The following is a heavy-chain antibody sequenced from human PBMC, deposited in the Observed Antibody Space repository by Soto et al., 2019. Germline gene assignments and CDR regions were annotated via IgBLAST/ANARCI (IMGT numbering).Heavy chain of an antibody. J-gene: IGHJ4*02. CDR3: TGEYGIILMVYTSFDY. Sequence: ASVKVSCKASGYTFTGYYMHWVRQAPGQGLEWMGWINPNSGGTNYAQKFQGRVTMTRDTSISTAYMELSRLRSDDTAVYYCTGEYGIILMVYTSFDYWGQDTLVTVSS. D-gene: IGHD2-8*01. CDR2: INPNSGGT. CDR1: GYTFTGYY. V-gene: IGHV1-2*02.